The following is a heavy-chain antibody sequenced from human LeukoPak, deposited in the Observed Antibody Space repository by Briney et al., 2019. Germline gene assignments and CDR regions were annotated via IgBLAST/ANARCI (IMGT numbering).Heavy chain of an antibody. CDR2: IKEDGSED. Sequence: GGSLRLSCAASGFSFRSNWMSWVRQAPGKGLEWVANIKEDGSEDYYVDSVKGRFTISRDNAKNSLYLQMNSLRAEDTAMYYCARDGDGYYYWGQGTLVTVSS. J-gene: IGHJ4*02. D-gene: IGHD5-18*01. CDR1: GFSFRSNW. V-gene: IGHV3-7*01. CDR3: ARDGDGYYY.